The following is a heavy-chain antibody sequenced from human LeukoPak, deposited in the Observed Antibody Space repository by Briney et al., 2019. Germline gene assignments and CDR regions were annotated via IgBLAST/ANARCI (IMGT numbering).Heavy chain of an antibody. CDR2: IRYDDSNK. J-gene: IGHJ3*02. D-gene: IGHD2-15*01. CDR3: AKGPVLTCSGGSCYSNAFDI. CDR1: GYTFSSHG. V-gene: IGHV3-30*02. Sequence: GGALRLSCAVPGYTFSSHGMARVPQAPGKGLQWEAVIRYDDSNKSYADSVKGRFTIYRDNPKKPLYLQMNSLRAEDTSVYYCAKGPVLTCSGGSCYSNAFDIWGQGTLVTVSS.